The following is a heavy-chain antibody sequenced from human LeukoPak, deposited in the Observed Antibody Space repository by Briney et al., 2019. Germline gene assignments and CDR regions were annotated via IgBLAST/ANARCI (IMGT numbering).Heavy chain of an antibody. J-gene: IGHJ4*02. CDR3: ARAILEDYYGSSGYYHY. CDR1: GFTFSSYS. V-gene: IGHV3-21*01. CDR2: ISSSSSYI. Sequence: GGSLRLSCAASGFTFSSYSMNWVRQAPGKGLEWVSSISSSSSYIYYADSVKGRFTISRDNAKNSLYLQMNSLRAEDTAVYYCARAILEDYYGSSGYYHYWGQGTLVTVSS. D-gene: IGHD3-22*01.